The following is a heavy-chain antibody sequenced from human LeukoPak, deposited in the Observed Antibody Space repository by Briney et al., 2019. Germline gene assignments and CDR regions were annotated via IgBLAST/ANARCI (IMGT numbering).Heavy chain of an antibody. CDR3: VKDNRGFTHGTLYIWFDP. CDR1: GGTFSSYA. Sequence: GASVKVSCKASGGTFSSYAISWVRQAPGQGLEWMGGIIPIFGTANYAQKFQGRVTITADESTSTAYMELSSLRSEDTAVYYCVKDNRGFTHGTLYIWFDPWGQGTLVTVSS. V-gene: IGHV1-69*13. J-gene: IGHJ5*02. D-gene: IGHD5-18*01. CDR2: IIPIFGTA.